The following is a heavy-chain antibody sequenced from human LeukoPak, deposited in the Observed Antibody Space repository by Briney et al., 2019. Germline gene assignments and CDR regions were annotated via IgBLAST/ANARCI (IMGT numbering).Heavy chain of an antibody. CDR1: GFTFSSYE. CDR2: ITSSGSTI. CDR3: ARDQSLSF. Sequence: PGGSLRLSCAASGFTFSSYEMNWVRQAPGKGLEWVSYITSSGSTIYHADSVKGRFTISRDNAKNSLHLQMNSLRGEDTAVYYCARDQSLSFWGQGTLVTVSS. V-gene: IGHV3-48*03. D-gene: IGHD2/OR15-2a*01. J-gene: IGHJ4*02.